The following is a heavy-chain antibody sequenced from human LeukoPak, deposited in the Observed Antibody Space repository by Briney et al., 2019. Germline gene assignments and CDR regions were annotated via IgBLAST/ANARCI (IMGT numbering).Heavy chain of an antibody. D-gene: IGHD5-18*01. V-gene: IGHV1-2*04. CDR3: ARGQEGTAMVEGAFDI. J-gene: IGHJ3*02. Sequence: ASVKVSCKASGGTFSSYAISWVRQAPGQGLEWMGWINPNSGGTNYAQKFQGWVTMTRDTSISTAYMELSRLRSDDTAVYYCARGQEGTAMVEGAFDIWGQGTMVTVSS. CDR1: GGTFSSYA. CDR2: INPNSGGT.